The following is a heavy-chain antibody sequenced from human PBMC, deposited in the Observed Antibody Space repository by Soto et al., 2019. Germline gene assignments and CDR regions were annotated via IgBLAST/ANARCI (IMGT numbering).Heavy chain of an antibody. Sequence: EVQLLESGGGLVQPGGSLRLSCAASGFTFSSYAMTWVRQAPGMGLAWVAVISGSATSTHYADSVKGRFTISRDNSKNTLYLQMNSLRVEDTAVYYCAKERTSNWYFDYFDPWGQGTLVTVSS. CDR1: GFTFSSYA. D-gene: IGHD6-13*01. V-gene: IGHV3-23*01. CDR3: AKERTSNWYFDYFDP. CDR2: ISGSATST. J-gene: IGHJ5*02.